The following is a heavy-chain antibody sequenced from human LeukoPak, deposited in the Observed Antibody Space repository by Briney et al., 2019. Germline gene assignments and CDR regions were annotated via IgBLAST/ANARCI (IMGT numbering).Heavy chain of an antibody. V-gene: IGHV3-23*01. CDR3: AKDLVTTVTLGGSMDV. D-gene: IGHD4-17*01. Sequence: RPGGSLRLSCAASGFTFSSYAMSWVRQAPGKGLEWVSTITGSGGSTYYADSVKGRFTISRDNSKNTLYLRMNSLRAEDTAVYYCAKDLVTTVTLGGSMDVWGKGTTVTVSS. J-gene: IGHJ6*03. CDR1: GFTFSSYA. CDR2: ITGSGGST.